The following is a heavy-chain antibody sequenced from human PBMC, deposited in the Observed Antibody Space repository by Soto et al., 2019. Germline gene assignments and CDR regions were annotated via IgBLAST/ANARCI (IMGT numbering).Heavy chain of an antibody. D-gene: IGHD6-6*01. Sequence: PGGSLRLSCSASGFIFSNYWMTWVRQAPGKGLEWLANIKQDGSHKYYVDSVNGRFTISRDNAKNSVYLQMSGLRAEDTAVYYCARIGYSSSSLDYWGHGTLVTVSS. CDR2: IKQDGSHK. J-gene: IGHJ4*01. V-gene: IGHV3-7*03. CDR1: GFIFSNYW. CDR3: ARIGYSSSSLDY.